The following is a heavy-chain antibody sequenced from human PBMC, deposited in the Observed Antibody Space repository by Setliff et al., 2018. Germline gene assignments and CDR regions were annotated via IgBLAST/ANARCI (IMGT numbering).Heavy chain of an antibody. V-gene: IGHV3-7*03. D-gene: IGHD3-3*01. J-gene: IGHJ4*02. CDR3: ARIFLYGTSWYFDN. CDR2: IMQDGGAQ. Sequence: LRLSCAASGFTFNNYWMSWVRQAPGKGLEWVANIMQDGGAQYYLDSVKGRFTVSRDNSNNTLYLHMSSLRAEDTAVYFCARIFLYGTSWYFDNWGQGTLVTVSS. CDR1: GFTFNNYW.